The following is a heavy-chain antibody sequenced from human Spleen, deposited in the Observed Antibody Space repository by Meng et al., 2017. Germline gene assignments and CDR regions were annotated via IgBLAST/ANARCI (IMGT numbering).Heavy chain of an antibody. J-gene: IGHJ4*02. CDR3: AKDISYCSGGSCYSSLDY. CDR1: QFTFDDYA. Sequence: SLKISCAASQFTFDDYAMHWVRQAPGKGLEWVSGISWNSGSIGYADSVKGRFTISRDNAKNSLYLEMNTLRAEDTALYYCAKDISYCSGGSCYSSLDYWGQGTLVTVSS. CDR2: ISWNSGSI. V-gene: IGHV3-9*01. D-gene: IGHD2-15*01.